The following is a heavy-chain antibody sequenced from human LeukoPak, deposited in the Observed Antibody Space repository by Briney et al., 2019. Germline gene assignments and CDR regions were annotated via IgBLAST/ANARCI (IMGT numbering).Heavy chain of an antibody. CDR1: GFTSSDYY. V-gene: IGHV3-11*06. D-gene: IGHD3-10*01. J-gene: IGHJ4*02. CDR2: ISSIISYT. CDR3: ARDHRPDYGSGSYFDY. Sequence: GGSLRLSCAASGFTSSDYYISWIRQPPGTGLEWVSYISSIISYTNYADSVKGRFTISRDNAKNSLYLQMNSLKAEDTAVYYCARDHRPDYGSGSYFDYWGQGTLVTVSS.